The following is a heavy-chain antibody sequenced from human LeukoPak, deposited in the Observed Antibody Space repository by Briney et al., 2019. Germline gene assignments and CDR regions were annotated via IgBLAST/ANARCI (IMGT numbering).Heavy chain of an antibody. V-gene: IGHV2-5*02. Sequence: SGPTLVKPTQTLTLTCTFSGFSLITSGVGVGWIRQPPGKALEWLALIYWDDDKRYSPSLKNRLSITKDTSKNQVVLTMTNMDPVDTATYYCAHSLCNGGSCYSGFDFWGQGTLVTVSS. J-gene: IGHJ4*02. D-gene: IGHD2-15*01. CDR2: IYWDDDK. CDR1: GFSLITSGVG. CDR3: AHSLCNGGSCYSGFDF.